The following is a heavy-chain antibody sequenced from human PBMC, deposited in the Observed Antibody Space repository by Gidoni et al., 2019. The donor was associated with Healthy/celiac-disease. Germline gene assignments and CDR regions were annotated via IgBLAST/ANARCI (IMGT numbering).Heavy chain of an antibody. CDR1: GFTFSSYG. D-gene: IGHD6-13*01. CDR2: ISYDGSNK. Sequence: QVQLVESGGGVVQPGRSLRLSCAASGFTFSSYGMHWVRQAPGKGLEWVAVISYDGSNKYYADSVKGRFTISRDNSKNTLYLQMNSLRAEDTAVYYCAKELFEFRSSWFAFDIWGQGTMVTVSS. CDR3: AKELFEFRSSWFAFDI. J-gene: IGHJ3*02. V-gene: IGHV3-30*18.